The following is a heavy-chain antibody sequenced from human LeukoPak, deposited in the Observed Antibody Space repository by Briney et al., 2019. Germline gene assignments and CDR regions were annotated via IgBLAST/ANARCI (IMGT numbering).Heavy chain of an antibody. J-gene: IGHJ5*02. V-gene: IGHV4-30-2*01. D-gene: IGHD1-7*01. CDR1: GGSISSGGYY. CDR3: ARGGPRYNWNSAAWFDP. CDR2: IYHSGST. Sequence: SQTQSLTCTVSGGSISSGGYYWSWIRQPPGKGLEWIGYIYHSGSTYYNPSLKSRVTISVDRSKNQFSLKLSSVTAADTAVYYCARGGPRYNWNSAAWFDPWGQGTLVTVSS.